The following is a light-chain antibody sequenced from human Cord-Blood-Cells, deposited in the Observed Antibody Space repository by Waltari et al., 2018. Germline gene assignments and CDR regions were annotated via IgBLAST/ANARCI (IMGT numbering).Light chain of an antibody. J-gene: IGKJ4*01. Sequence: EIVLTQSPATLSLSPGERATLSCRASQSVSSYLAWYQQTPGQAPRLLIYEASNRATGIPARFSGSGSGTDFTLTISSLEPEDFAVYYCQQRSNWPPITFGGGTKVEIK. V-gene: IGKV3-11*01. CDR2: EAS. CDR3: QQRSNWPPIT. CDR1: QSVSSY.